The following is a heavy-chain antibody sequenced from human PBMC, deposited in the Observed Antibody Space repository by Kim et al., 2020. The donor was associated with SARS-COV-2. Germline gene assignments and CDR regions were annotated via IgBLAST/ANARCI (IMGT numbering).Heavy chain of an antibody. CDR3: ARASSWYFGAPPGGRSHFDY. J-gene: IGHJ4*02. D-gene: IGHD6-13*01. V-gene: IGHV1-2*04. Sequence: ASVKVSCKASGHTFTGYYMHWVRQAPGQGLEWMGWINPNSGGTNYAQKFQGWVTMTRDTSISTAYMELSRLRSDDTAVYYCARASSWYFGAPPGGRSHFDYWGQGTLVTVSS. CDR2: INPNSGGT. CDR1: GHTFTGYY.